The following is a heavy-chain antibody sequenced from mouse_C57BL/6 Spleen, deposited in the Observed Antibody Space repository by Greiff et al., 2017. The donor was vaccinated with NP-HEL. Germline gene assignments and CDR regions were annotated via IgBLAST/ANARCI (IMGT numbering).Heavy chain of an antibody. Sequence: QVQLQQPGAELVKPGASVKMSCKASGYTFTSYWITWVKQRPGQGLEWIGDIYPGSGSTNYNEKFKSTATLTVDTSSSTAYMQLRSLTSEDSAVYYCARVTTVVATWGRGYFDVWGTGTTVTVSS. CDR2: IYPGSGST. D-gene: IGHD1-1*01. CDR1: GYTFTSYW. V-gene: IGHV1-55*01. J-gene: IGHJ1*03. CDR3: ARVTTVVATWGRGYFDV.